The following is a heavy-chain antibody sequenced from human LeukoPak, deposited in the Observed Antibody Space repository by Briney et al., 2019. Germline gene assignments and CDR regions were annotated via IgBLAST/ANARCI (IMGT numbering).Heavy chain of an antibody. CDR3: AITTEGGYSYGYFYYYYMDV. CDR1: DYSISSGYY. Sequence: SETVSLTCTVSDYSISSGYYWGWIRQPPGKGLEWIGSSNHSGSTNYNPSLKSRVTISVDTSKNQFSLKLSSVTAADTAVYYCAITTEGGYSYGYFYYYYMDVWGKGTTVTISS. CDR2: SNHSGST. D-gene: IGHD5-18*01. J-gene: IGHJ6*03. V-gene: IGHV4-38-2*02.